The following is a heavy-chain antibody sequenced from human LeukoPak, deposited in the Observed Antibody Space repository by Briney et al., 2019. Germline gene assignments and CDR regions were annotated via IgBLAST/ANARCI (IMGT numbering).Heavy chain of an antibody. V-gene: IGHV3-23*01. CDR3: AKDFSAGGNYGYGRLDP. J-gene: IGHJ5*02. CDR1: GFTFSNYV. CDR2: ISGSGDYS. D-gene: IGHD4-17*01. Sequence: GGSLRLSCAASGFTFSNYVMNWVRQAPGEGLEWVSAISGSGDYSNSADSVKGRFTISRDNSENTLYLQMNSLRAEDTAVYYCAKDFSAGGNYGYGRLDPWGQGTLVTVFS.